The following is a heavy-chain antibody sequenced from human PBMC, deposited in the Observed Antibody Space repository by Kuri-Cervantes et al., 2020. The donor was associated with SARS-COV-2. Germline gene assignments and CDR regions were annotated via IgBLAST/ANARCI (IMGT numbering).Heavy chain of an antibody. J-gene: IGHJ4*02. CDR3: ARDPITMRVLDY. Sequence: GESLKISCAVSGFTFSTYWMHWVRQAPGKGLVWVSRINSDGSSRSYADSVKGRFTISRDNAKNTLFLQMNSLRAEDTAVYYCARDPITMRVLDYWGQGTLVTVSS. CDR1: GFTFSTYW. CDR2: INSDGSSR. V-gene: IGHV3-74*01. D-gene: IGHD3-22*01.